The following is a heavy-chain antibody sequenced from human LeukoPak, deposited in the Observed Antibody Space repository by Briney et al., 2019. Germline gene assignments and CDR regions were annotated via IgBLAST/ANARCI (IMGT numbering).Heavy chain of an antibody. CDR3: ARGGGLDV. Sequence: PGRSLRLSCAASGFSFDYYGMHWVRQAPGKGLEWVSGISWNSDDIGYADSVKGRFTISRDNAKNSLYLQMSNLRAEDTAVYFCARGGGLDVWGQGATVTVSS. V-gene: IGHV3-9*01. J-gene: IGHJ6*02. CDR1: GFSFDYYG. CDR2: ISWNSDDI. D-gene: IGHD3-16*01.